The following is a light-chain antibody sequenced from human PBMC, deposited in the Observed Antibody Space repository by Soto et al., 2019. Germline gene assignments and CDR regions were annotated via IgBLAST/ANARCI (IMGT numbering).Light chain of an antibody. CDR1: QSISSW. CDR3: QQYNSWWT. J-gene: IGKJ1*01. V-gene: IGKV1-5*01. Sequence: GDRVTITCRASQSISSWLGWYQQKPGKAPKLLIYDASSLESGVPSRFSGSGSGTEFTLTISSLQPDDFATYYCQQYNSWWTFGQGTKVDIK. CDR2: DAS.